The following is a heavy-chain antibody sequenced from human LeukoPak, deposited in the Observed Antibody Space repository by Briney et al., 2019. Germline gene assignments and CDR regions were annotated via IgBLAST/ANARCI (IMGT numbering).Heavy chain of an antibody. CDR3: ARYKQQPVGRTHFDY. J-gene: IGHJ4*02. CDR2: IYHSGST. Sequence: PSETLSLTCAVSGYSISSGYYWGWIRQPPGKGLEWIGSIYHSGSTYYNPSLKSRVTISVDTSKNQFSLKLSSVTAVDTAVYYCARYKQQPVGRTHFDYWGQGTLVTVSS. CDR1: GYSISSGYY. D-gene: IGHD6-13*01. V-gene: IGHV4-38-2*01.